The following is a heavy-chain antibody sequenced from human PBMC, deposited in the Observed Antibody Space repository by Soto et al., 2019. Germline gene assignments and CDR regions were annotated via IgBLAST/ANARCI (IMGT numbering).Heavy chain of an antibody. Sequence: ASVKVSCKASGYSFTDYLIHWVRQAPGQGLEWLGRINPKSGGTSTAQKFQGWVTMTTDTSISTASMELTRLTSDDTAIYYCARGDSTDCSNGVCSFFYNHDMDVWGQGTTVTVSS. CDR1: GYSFTDYL. CDR3: ARGDSTDCSNGVCSFFYNHDMDV. CDR2: INPKSGGT. D-gene: IGHD2-8*01. V-gene: IGHV1-2*04. J-gene: IGHJ6*02.